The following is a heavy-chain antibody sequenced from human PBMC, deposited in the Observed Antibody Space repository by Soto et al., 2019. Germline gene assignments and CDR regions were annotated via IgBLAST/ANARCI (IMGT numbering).Heavy chain of an antibody. CDR1: GFTFSSYA. Sequence: PGGSLRLSCAASGFTFSSYAMSWVRQAPGKGLEWVSAISGSGGSTYYADSVKGRFTISRDNSKNTLYLQMNSLRAEDTAVYYCVRDLWGVPRSDFDYWGQGALVTVSS. D-gene: IGHD3-16*01. CDR2: ISGSGGST. V-gene: IGHV3-23*01. CDR3: VRDLWGVPRSDFDY. J-gene: IGHJ4*02.